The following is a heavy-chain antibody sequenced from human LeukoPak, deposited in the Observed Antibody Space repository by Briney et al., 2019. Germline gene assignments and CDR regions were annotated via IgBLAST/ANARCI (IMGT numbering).Heavy chain of an antibody. Sequence: GGSLRLSCTASGFTFSSYWMNWVRQAPGKGLEWVANIKQDGSEKYYVDSVKGRFTISRDNAKNSLYLQMNSLRAEDTAVYYCARDIEAPGIAFDIWGRGTMVTVSP. V-gene: IGHV3-7*04. CDR2: IKQDGSEK. D-gene: IGHD6-13*01. J-gene: IGHJ3*02. CDR3: ARDIEAPGIAFDI. CDR1: GFTFSSYW.